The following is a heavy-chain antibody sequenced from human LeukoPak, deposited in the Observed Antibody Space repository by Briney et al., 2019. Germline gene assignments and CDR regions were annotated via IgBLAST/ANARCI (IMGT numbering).Heavy chain of an antibody. CDR3: ASFPPYMVRTDAFDI. CDR1: GFTFSDYW. Sequence: GGSLRLSCAASGFTFSDYWMHWVRQAPGKGLVWVSRISSDGSRVTYADSVKGRFTISRDNAKNALYLQMNSLRAEDTAVYYCASFPPYMVRTDAFDIWGQGTMVTVSS. D-gene: IGHD3-10*01. J-gene: IGHJ3*02. CDR2: ISSDGSRV. V-gene: IGHV3-74*01.